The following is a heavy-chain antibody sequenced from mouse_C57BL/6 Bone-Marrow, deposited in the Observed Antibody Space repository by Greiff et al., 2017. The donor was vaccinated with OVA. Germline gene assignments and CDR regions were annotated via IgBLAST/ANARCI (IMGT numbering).Heavy chain of an antibody. D-gene: IGHD1-1*01. Sequence: VQLQQSGAELARPGASVKLSCKASGYTFTSYGISWVKQRTGQGLEWIGEIYPRSGNTYYNEKFKGKATLTADKSSSTAYMELRSLTSDDSAVYFCARGDYSDWYFDVWGTGTTVTVSS. J-gene: IGHJ1*03. CDR3: ARGDYSDWYFDV. CDR2: IYPRSGNT. V-gene: IGHV1-81*01. CDR1: GYTFTSYG.